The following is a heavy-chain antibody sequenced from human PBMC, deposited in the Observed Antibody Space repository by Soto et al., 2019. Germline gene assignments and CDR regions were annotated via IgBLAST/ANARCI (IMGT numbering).Heavy chain of an antibody. CDR3: ARAYYDSSGLNWFDP. Sequence: PSETLSLTCTVSGGSIRSYYWSWIRQPPGKGLEWIGYIYYSGSTNYNPSLKSRVTISVDTSKNQFSLKLSSVTAADTAVYYCARAYYDSSGLNWFDPWGQGTLVTVSS. CDR1: GGSIRSYY. V-gene: IGHV4-59*01. J-gene: IGHJ5*02. CDR2: IYYSGST. D-gene: IGHD3-22*01.